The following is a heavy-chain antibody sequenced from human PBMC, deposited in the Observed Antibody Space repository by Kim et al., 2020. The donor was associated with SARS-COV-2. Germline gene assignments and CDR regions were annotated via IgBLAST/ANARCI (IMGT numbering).Heavy chain of an antibody. D-gene: IGHD5-12*01. CDR1: GFTFSSYA. J-gene: IGHJ3*02. CDR2: ISYDGSNK. V-gene: IGHV3-30*04. Sequence: GGSLRLSCSASGFTFSSYAMHCVRQAPGKGLEWVAVISYDGSNKYYADSVKGRFTISRDNSKNTLYLQMNSLRAEDTAVYYCAREVEMATINAFDIWGQGTMVTVSS. CDR3: AREVEMATINAFDI.